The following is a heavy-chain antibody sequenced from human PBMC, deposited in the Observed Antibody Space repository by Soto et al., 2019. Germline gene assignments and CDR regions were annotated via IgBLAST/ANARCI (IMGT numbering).Heavy chain of an antibody. CDR3: ARGGILVRGVISWFDP. CDR2: INHSGST. V-gene: IGHV4-34*01. J-gene: IGHJ5*02. Sequence: SESLSLTCAVYGGSFSGYYWSWIRQPPGKGLEWIGEINHSGSTNYNPSLKSRVTISVDTSKNQFSLKLSSVTAADTAVYYCARGGILVRGVISWFDPWGQGTLVTVSS. CDR1: GGSFSGYY. D-gene: IGHD3-10*01.